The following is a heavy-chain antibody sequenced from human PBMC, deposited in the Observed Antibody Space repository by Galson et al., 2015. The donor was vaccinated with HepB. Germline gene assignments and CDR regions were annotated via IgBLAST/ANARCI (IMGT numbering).Heavy chain of an antibody. CDR3: ARAPGILSEELLQPFSS. J-gene: IGHJ5*02. CDR2: TNTGNGNT. D-gene: IGHD3-10*01. CDR1: GYTFTSYN. V-gene: IGHV1-3*04. Sequence: SVKVSCKASGYTFTSYNMHWVRQAPGQRLEWMGWTNTGNGNTKYSQNFRGRVTITRDTYASTAYMELSILRSEDTAGYYCARAPGILSEELLQPFSSWGLGTLVTVSS.